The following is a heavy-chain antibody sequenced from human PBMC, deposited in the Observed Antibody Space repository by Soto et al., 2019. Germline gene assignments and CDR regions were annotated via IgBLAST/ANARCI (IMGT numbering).Heavy chain of an antibody. CDR3: ARRARPDFYYMDV. Sequence: EVQLAESGGGLAHPGGSLRLSCAASVFTLSGYAMYWVRHAPGKGLEYVSGISSNGVGTYYANSVQGRFTISRDNSKNTVYLQMGSLRPEDMAVYYCARRARPDFYYMDVWGKGTTVTVSS. D-gene: IGHD6-6*01. V-gene: IGHV3-64*01. CDR1: VFTLSGYA. CDR2: ISSNGVGT. J-gene: IGHJ6*03.